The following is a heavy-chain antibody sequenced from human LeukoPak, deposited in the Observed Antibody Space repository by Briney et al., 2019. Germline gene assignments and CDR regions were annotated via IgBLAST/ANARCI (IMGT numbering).Heavy chain of an antibody. J-gene: IGHJ4*02. CDR3: ARDRELGY. CDR2: SYHRGST. Sequence: SETLSHTCTVSGGSISNYYWSWIRQSPGKGPEWIGWSYHRGSTSYNPSLKNRVAISVDTSKNQFSLKLSSVTAADTAVYYCARDRELGYWGQGTLVIVSS. D-gene: IGHD1-1*01. CDR1: GGSISNYY. V-gene: IGHV4-59*01.